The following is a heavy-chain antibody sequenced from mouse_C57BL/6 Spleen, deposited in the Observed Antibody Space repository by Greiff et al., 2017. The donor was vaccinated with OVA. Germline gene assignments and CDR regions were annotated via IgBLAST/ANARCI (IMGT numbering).Heavy chain of an antibody. CDR2: INTNNGGT. D-gene: IGHD2-3*01. Sequence: EVQLQQSGPELVKPGASVKIPCKASGYTFTDYNMDWVKQSHGKSLEWIGDINTNNGGTIYNQKFKGKATLTVDKSSSTAYMELRSLTSEDTAVYYCAIYDGYFAWFAYWGQGTLVTVSA. V-gene: IGHV1-18*01. J-gene: IGHJ3*01. CDR1: GYTFTDYN. CDR3: AIYDGYFAWFAY.